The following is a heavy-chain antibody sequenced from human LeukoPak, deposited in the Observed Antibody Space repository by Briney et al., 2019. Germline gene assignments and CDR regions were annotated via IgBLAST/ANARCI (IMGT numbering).Heavy chain of an antibody. J-gene: IGHJ4*02. D-gene: IGHD6-19*01. V-gene: IGHV1-8*01. Sequence: GSVNVSCKASGYTFTSCDINWVRQATGQGREWMGWMNTNRGNKGYGQSFQGRITMTREISIGTAYMELSNLTSEDTAIYYCTRGSSGRRDNWGQGTLVTL. CDR1: GYTFTSCD. CDR2: MNTNRGNK. CDR3: TRGSSGRRDN.